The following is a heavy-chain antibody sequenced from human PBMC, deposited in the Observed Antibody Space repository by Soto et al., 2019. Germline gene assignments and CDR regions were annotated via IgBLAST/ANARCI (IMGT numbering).Heavy chain of an antibody. CDR1: GYTFTLYG. Sequence: ASVKVSCKASGYTFTLYGIYWVRQAPGQRLEWMGWINAGNGNAEYSEKFQGRVTFTRDTSASAAYMDLTSLRSEDTAVYYCASCPSDTGFCHYLDYWGQGTLVTSPQ. V-gene: IGHV1-3*01. D-gene: IGHD3-10*01. CDR3: ASCPSDTGFCHYLDY. CDR2: INAGNGNA. J-gene: IGHJ4*02.